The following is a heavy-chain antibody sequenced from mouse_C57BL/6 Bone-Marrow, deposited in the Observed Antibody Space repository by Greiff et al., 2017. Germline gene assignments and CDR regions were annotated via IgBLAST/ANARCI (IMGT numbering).Heavy chain of an antibody. CDR3: ARGVWYFDV. CDR1: GYTFTDYY. CDR2: INPYNGGT. J-gene: IGHJ1*03. Sequence: EVKLQESGPVLVKPGASVKMSCKASGYTFTDYYMNWVKQSHGKSLEWIGVINPYNGGTSYNQKFKGKATLTVDKSSSTAYMELNSLTSEDSAVXYCARGVWYFDVWGTGTTVTVSS. V-gene: IGHV1-19*01.